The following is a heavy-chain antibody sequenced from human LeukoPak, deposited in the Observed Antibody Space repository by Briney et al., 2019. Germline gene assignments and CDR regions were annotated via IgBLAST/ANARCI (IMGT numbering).Heavy chain of an antibody. J-gene: IGHJ6*02. V-gene: IGHV3-30*18. CDR2: ISYDGSNK. CDR3: AKGRDGDYYYYGMDV. CDR1: GFTFSSYS. Sequence: GGSLRLSCAASGFTFSSYSMNWVRQAPGKGLEWVAVISYDGSNKYYADSVKGRFTISRDNSKNTLYLQMNSLRAEDTAVYYCAKGRDGDYYYYGMDVWGQGTTVTVSS. D-gene: IGHD4-17*01.